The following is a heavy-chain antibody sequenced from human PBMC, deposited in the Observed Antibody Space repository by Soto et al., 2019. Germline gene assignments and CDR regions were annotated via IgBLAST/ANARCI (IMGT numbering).Heavy chain of an antibody. Sequence: SVKVSCKASGFTFTSSAVQWVRQARGQRLEWIGWIVVGSGNTNYAQKFQERVTITRDMSTSTAYMELSSLRSEDTAVYYCAAGYYDSSGYYYWDAFDIWGQGKMVTVSS. D-gene: IGHD3-22*01. CDR3: AAGYYDSSGYYYWDAFDI. CDR1: GFTFTSSA. J-gene: IGHJ3*02. CDR2: IVVGSGNT. V-gene: IGHV1-58*01.